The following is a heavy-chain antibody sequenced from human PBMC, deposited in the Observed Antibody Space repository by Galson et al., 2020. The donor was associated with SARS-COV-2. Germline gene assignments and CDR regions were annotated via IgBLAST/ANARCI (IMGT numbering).Heavy chain of an antibody. J-gene: IGHJ4*02. CDR2: ISYDGSNK. D-gene: IGHD3-16*01. Sequence: GGSLRLSCAASGFTFSSYAMHWVRQAPGKGLEWVAVISYDGSNKYYADSVKGRFTISRDNSKNTLYLQMNSLRAEDTAVYYCASPNYDYVLGIESPQFDYWGQGTLVTVSS. V-gene: IGHV3-30*01. CDR1: GFTFSSYA. CDR3: ASPNYDYVLGIESPQFDY.